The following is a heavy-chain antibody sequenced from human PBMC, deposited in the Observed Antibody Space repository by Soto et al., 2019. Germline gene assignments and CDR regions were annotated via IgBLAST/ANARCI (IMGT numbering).Heavy chain of an antibody. J-gene: IGHJ4*02. CDR1: GYTFIGYY. D-gene: IGHD3-3*01. CDR2: INGNSGGT. V-gene: IGHV1-2*02. CDR3: ARGTHYDFWSGKHMAQDC. Sequence: ASVKVSCKASGYTFIGYYVHWVRQAPGQGLEWMGWINGNSGGTNYAQKFQGRVIMTTDTSISTVYMDLSSLRSDDTAVYFCARGTHYDFWSGKHMAQDCWGQGTLVTVSS.